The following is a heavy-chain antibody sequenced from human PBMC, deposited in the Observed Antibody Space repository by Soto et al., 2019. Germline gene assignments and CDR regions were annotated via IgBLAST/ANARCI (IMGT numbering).Heavy chain of an antibody. CDR2: ISCDGSNK. J-gene: IGHJ3*02. CDR1: GFTFSSYA. V-gene: IGHV3-30-3*01. D-gene: IGHD4-17*01. Sequence: PGGSLRLSCAASGFTFSSYAMHWVRQAPGKGLEWVAVISCDGSNKYYADSVKGRFTISRDNSKNTLYLQMNSLRAEDTAVYYCARGSDYGDFDAFDIWGQGTMVTVSS. CDR3: ARGSDYGDFDAFDI.